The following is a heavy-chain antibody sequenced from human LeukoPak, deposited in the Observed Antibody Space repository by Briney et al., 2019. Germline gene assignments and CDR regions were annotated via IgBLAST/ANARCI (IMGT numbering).Heavy chain of an antibody. V-gene: IGHV3-20*01. D-gene: IGHD3-3*01. Sequence: GGSLRLSCAASGFTFDDYGMSWVRQAPGKGLEWVSGINWNGGSTGYADSVKGRFTISRDNAKNSLYLQMNSLRAEDTALYLCARHLTSGMPFLFQHWGQGTLVTVSS. CDR3: ARHLTSGMPFLFQH. CDR2: INWNGGST. J-gene: IGHJ1*01. CDR1: GFTFDDYG.